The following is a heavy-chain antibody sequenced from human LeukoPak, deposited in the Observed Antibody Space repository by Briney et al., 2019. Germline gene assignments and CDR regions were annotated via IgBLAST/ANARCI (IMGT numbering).Heavy chain of an antibody. V-gene: IGHV4-38-2*02. D-gene: IGHD3-10*01. CDR2: IYHSGST. CDR3: ARDSVRGGFYFDY. J-gene: IGHJ4*02. CDR1: GYSISSGYY. Sequence: SETLSLTCTVSGYSISSGYYWGWIRQPPGKGLEWIGSIYHSGSTYCNPSLKSRVTISVDTSKNQFSLKLSSVTAADTAVYYCARDSVRGGFYFDYWGQGTLVTVSS.